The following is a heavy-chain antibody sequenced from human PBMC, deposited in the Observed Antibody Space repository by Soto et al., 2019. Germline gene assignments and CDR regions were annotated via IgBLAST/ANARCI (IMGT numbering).Heavy chain of an antibody. J-gene: IGHJ6*02. Sequence: QVPLVQSGAEVKKPGSSVKVSCKASGGTFSSYAISWVRQAPGQGLEWMGGIIPIFGTANYAQKFQGRVTITADESTSTAYMELSSLRSEDTAVYYCARDLFDYYDSSGYSLYYYYYGMDVWGQGTTVTVSS. CDR3: ARDLFDYYDSSGYSLYYYYYGMDV. CDR2: IIPIFGTA. CDR1: GGTFSSYA. D-gene: IGHD3-22*01. V-gene: IGHV1-69*01.